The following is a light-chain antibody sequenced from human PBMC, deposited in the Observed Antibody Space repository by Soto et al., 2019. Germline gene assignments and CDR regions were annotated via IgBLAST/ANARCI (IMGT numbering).Light chain of an antibody. V-gene: IGKV3-11*01. J-gene: IGKJ5*01. CDR2: DAS. Sequence: EIVLTQSPATLSLSPGERATLSCRASQSVSSYLAWYQQKPGQAPRLLIYDASNRATGIPARFSGSGSGTDFTLTISSLEPEDFAVYYCQQRSNWPPSITVGQGTRLESK. CDR3: QQRSNWPPSIT. CDR1: QSVSSY.